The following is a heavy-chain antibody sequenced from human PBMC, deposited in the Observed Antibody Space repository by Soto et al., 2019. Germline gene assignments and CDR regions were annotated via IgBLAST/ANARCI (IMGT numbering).Heavy chain of an antibody. D-gene: IGHD4-17*01. V-gene: IGHV4-30-4*01. CDR1: GGSISSGDYY. J-gene: IGHJ4*02. Sequence: SETLSLTCSVSGGSISSGDYYWNWIRQPPGKGLEWIGHIYYSGSTYYNSSLKSRVTISLDTSKNQFSLKLSSVTAADTAVYYCARRYGQGFDYWGQGTLVTVS. CDR2: IYYSGST. CDR3: ARRYGQGFDY.